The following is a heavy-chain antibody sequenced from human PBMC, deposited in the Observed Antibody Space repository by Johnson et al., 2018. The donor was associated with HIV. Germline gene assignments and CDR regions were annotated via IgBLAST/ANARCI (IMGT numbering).Heavy chain of an antibody. J-gene: IGHJ3*02. CDR1: GFTFSSYW. CDR2: IKEDGSEK. D-gene: IGHD6-19*01. Sequence: VQLVESGGGLVQPGGSLKLSCVASGFTFSSYWMSWVRQSPGKGLEWVANIKEDGSEKYYADSVKGRFTISRDNAKKSLYLQINSLRAEDTAVYYCAKTGSSGCQGALDIWGQGTMVTVAS. CDR3: AKTGSSGCQGALDI. V-gene: IGHV3-7*01.